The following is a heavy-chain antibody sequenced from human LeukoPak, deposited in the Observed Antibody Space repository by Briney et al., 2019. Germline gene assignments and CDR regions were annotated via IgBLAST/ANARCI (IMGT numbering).Heavy chain of an antibody. CDR3: ARVRDPDYDFWSGYQGGFDP. Sequence: ASVKVSCKASGYTFTSYYMHWVRQAPGQGLEWMGIINPSGGSTSYAQKFQGRVTMTRDTSTSTVYMELSSLRSGDTAVYYCARVRDPDYDFWSGYQGGFDPWGQGTLVTVSS. V-gene: IGHV1-46*01. CDR1: GYTFTSYY. D-gene: IGHD3-3*01. CDR2: INPSGGST. J-gene: IGHJ5*02.